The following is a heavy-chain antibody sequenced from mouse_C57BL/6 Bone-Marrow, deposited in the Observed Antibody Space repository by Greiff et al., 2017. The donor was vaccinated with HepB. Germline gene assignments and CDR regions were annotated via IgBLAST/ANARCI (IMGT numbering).Heavy chain of an antibody. CDR1: GFTFTDYY. D-gene: IGHD2-3*01. J-gene: IGHJ4*01. CDR3: ARWLLRYYYAMDY. Sequence: EVKLMESGGGLVQPGGSLSLSCAASGFTFTDYYMSWVRQPPGKALEWLGFIRNKANGYTTEYSASVKGRFTISRDNSQSILYLQMNALRAEDSATYYCARWLLRYYYAMDYWGQGTSVTVSS. CDR2: IRNKANGYTT. V-gene: IGHV7-3*01.